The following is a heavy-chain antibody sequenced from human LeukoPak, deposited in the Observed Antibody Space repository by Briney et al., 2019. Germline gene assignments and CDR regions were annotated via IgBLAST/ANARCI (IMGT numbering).Heavy chain of an antibody. CDR1: GFTFRDYY. CDR3: ARSIPAGNRR. CDR2: ISSSGSTI. Sequence: GGSLRLSCAASGFTFRDYYMSWIRQAPGKGLEWVSYISSSGSTIDYADSVKGRFTISRDNAKNSLYLQMNSLRAKEPAVYYCARSIPAGNRRWGQGALVTVSS. V-gene: IGHV3-11*01. D-gene: IGHD2-2*01. J-gene: IGHJ4*02.